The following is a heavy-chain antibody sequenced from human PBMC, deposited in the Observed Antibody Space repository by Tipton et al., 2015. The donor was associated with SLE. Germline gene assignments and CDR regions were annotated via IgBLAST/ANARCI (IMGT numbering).Heavy chain of an antibody. CDR1: GGSFSGYY. Sequence: TLSLTCVVHGGSFSGYYWSWIRQPPGKGLEWIGTIYYSGSTYYKSSLKSRATISLDTSKNQFSLKLTSVTAADTAVYYCARHVLVRDWLDPWGQGTLVTVSS. J-gene: IGHJ5*02. CDR2: IYYSGST. CDR3: ARHVLVRDWLDP. D-gene: IGHD2-2*01. V-gene: IGHV4-34*01.